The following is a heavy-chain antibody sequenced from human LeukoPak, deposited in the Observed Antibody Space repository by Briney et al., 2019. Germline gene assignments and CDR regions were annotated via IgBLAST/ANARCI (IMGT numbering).Heavy chain of an antibody. Sequence: KPSETLSLTCTVSGGSISSYYWSWIRQPPGKGLECIGYFHYSGSTNYTPSLKSRVTISVDTSKKQFSLRLSSVTAADTAVYYCARLGQPNAFDIWGQGTMVTVSS. CDR1: GGSISSYY. CDR2: FHYSGST. D-gene: IGHD3-16*01. J-gene: IGHJ3*02. CDR3: ARLGQPNAFDI. V-gene: IGHV4-59*08.